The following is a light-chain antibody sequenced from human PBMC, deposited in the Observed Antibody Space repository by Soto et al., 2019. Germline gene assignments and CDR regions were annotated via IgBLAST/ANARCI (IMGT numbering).Light chain of an antibody. Sequence: EIVLTQSPGTLSLSPGEGATLSCRASQSVSSSYLAWYQQKPGQAPRLLIYGASSRATGIPDRFSGSGSGTDFTLTISSLQSEEFATYYCQHYNSYSEAFGQGTKVDIK. V-gene: IGKV3-20*01. CDR3: QHYNSYSEA. CDR2: GAS. J-gene: IGKJ1*01. CDR1: QSVSSSY.